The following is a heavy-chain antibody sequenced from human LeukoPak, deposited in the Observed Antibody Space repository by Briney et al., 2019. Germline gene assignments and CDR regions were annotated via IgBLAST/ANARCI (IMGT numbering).Heavy chain of an antibody. Sequence: SGGSLRLSCAASGFTFDDYAMHWVRQAPGKGLEWVSLISGDGGSTYYADSVKGRFTISRDNSKNSLYLQMNSLRTEDTALYYCAKDISYGRYYYYGMDVWGQGTTVTVSS. J-gene: IGHJ6*02. CDR2: ISGDGGST. V-gene: IGHV3-43*02. CDR1: GFTFDDYA. CDR3: AKDISYGRYYYYGMDV. D-gene: IGHD5-18*01.